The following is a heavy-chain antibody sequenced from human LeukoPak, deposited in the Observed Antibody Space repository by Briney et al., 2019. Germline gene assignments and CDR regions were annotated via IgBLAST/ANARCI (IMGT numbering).Heavy chain of an antibody. J-gene: IGHJ4*02. CDR3: AKVVYDSSGYVDY. D-gene: IGHD3-22*01. V-gene: IGHV3-30*18. CDR1: GFTFSSYG. CDR2: ISYDGSNK. Sequence: GRSLRLSCAASGFTFSSYGIHWVRQAPGKGLEWVAVISYDGSNKYYADSVKGRFTISRDNSKNTLYLQMNSLRAEDTAVYYCAKVVYDSSGYVDYWGQGTLVTVSS.